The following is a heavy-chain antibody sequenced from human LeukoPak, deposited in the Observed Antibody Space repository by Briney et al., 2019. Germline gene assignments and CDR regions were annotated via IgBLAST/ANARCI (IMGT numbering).Heavy chain of an antibody. Sequence: SVKVSCKASGGTFSSYAISWVRQAPGQGLEWMGGTIPIFGTANYAQKFQGRVTITADESTSTAYMELSSLRSEDTAVYYCAREGGGYSSYQSMDVWGKGTTVTVSS. D-gene: IGHD5-18*01. CDR1: GGTFSSYA. CDR2: TIPIFGTA. J-gene: IGHJ6*04. CDR3: AREGGGYSSYQSMDV. V-gene: IGHV1-69*13.